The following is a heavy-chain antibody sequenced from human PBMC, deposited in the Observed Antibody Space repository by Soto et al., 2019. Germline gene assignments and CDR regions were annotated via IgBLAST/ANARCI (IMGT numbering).Heavy chain of an antibody. D-gene: IGHD2-15*01. J-gene: IGHJ4*02. Sequence: PSETLSLTCTVSGGSLSSGGHFWTWIRQHPGKGLEWIGYVYYSGSTYYNPSLKSRVSISVDTSKNQFSLKLSSVTAADTAVYYCARDSGSGPFDYWGQGILVTVSS. CDR2: VYYSGST. CDR3: ARDSGSGPFDY. CDR1: GGSLSSGGHF. V-gene: IGHV4-31*03.